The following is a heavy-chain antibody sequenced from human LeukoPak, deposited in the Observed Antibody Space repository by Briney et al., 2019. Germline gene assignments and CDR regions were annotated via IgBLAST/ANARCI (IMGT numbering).Heavy chain of an antibody. CDR3: ARELTYADY. Sequence: SETLSLTCTVSGASISSSTYYWSWIRQPPGKGLEWIGYIYYSGSTYYNPSLKSRVTMSVDTSKNQFSLKLSSVTAADTAVYYCARELTYADYWGQGTLVTVSS. CDR1: GASISSSTYY. CDR2: IYYSGST. D-gene: IGHD4/OR15-4a*01. J-gene: IGHJ4*02. V-gene: IGHV4-30-4*01.